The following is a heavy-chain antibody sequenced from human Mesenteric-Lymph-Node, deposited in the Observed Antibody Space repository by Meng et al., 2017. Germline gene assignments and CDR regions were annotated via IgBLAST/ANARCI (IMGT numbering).Heavy chain of an antibody. Sequence: QGQLPGSGPGLGKPSQTLSLTCTVSGGSISSGDYYWSWIRPPPGNGLEWIGYIYYSGSTYYNPSLRSRVAISIDTSKNQFSLKLTSVTAADTAVYYCARTFSSGWSLFQHWGQGTLVTVSS. CDR3: ARTFSSGWSLFQH. V-gene: IGHV4-30-4*01. CDR2: IYYSGST. D-gene: IGHD6-19*01. J-gene: IGHJ1*01. CDR1: GGSISSGDYY.